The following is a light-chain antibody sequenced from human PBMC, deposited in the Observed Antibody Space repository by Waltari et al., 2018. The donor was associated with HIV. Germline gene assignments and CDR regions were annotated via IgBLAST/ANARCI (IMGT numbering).Light chain of an antibody. J-gene: IGKJ1*01. CDR1: QGVKSD. CDR3: LQDYNYPPT. Sequence: AIQMTQSLSSLSASVGDKVTITCRASQGVKSDLGWYQQRPGKAPNLLIYAVSSLQTGVPSRFSGSGSGTTFTLTISSLQPEDFATYYCLQDYNYPPTFGQGTKV. V-gene: IGKV1-6*01. CDR2: AVS.